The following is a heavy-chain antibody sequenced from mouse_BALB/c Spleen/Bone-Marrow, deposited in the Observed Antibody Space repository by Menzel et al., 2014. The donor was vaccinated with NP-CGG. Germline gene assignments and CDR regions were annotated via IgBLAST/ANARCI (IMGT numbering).Heavy chain of an antibody. CDR3: AGGGAYWYFDV. CDR2: IYPYNGGT. V-gene: IGHV1S29*02. CDR1: GYTFTDYN. Sequence: VQLQQSGPVLVKPGASVKISCKASGYTFTDYNMHWVKQSHGKSLEWIGYIYPYNGGTGYNQKFKNKATLTVDNSSSTAYMEFRSLTSEDSAVYYCAGGGAYWYFDVWGAGTTVTVSS. J-gene: IGHJ1*01.